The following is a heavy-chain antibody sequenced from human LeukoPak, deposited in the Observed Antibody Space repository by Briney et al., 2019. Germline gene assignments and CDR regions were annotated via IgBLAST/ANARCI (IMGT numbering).Heavy chain of an antibody. CDR1: GYTFTSYY. J-gene: IGHJ3*02. CDR3: ARALNTLLVGAAFDI. D-gene: IGHD3-16*01. Sequence: ASVKVSCKASGYTFTSYYMHWVRQAPGQGLEWMGIINPSGGSTSYAQKFQGRVTMTRDMSTSTVYMELSSLRSEDTAVYYCARALNTLLVGAAFDIWGQGTMVTVSS. CDR2: INPSGGST. V-gene: IGHV1-46*01.